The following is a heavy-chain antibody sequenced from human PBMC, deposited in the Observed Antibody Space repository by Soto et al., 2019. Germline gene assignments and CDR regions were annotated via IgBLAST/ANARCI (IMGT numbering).Heavy chain of an antibody. V-gene: IGHV3-33*01. Sequence: QVQLVESGGGVVQPGRSLRLSCAASGFTFSDYGMHWFRQPPGKGLEWVAVICHDGNEEYYADTAKGRFTVSRDNSKNTLYLQMNSLRAEDTALYYCAREYWPYGNYGFDPCGQGTMVAVSS. J-gene: IGHJ5*02. D-gene: IGHD4-4*01. CDR2: ICHDGNEE. CDR3: AREYWPYGNYGFDP. CDR1: GFTFSDYG.